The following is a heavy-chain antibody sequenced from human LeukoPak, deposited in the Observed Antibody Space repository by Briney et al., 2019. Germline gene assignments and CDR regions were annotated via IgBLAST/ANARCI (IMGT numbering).Heavy chain of an antibody. CDR1: GFTFSSYA. CDR3: ARGPRSSVVVTAFFDY. V-gene: IGHV3-30*14. Sequence: PGRSLRLSCAASGFTFSSYAMHWVRQAPGKGLEWVAVISYDGSNKYYADSVKGRFIISRDNSTNTLFLQMNSLRVEDTAMYYCARGPRSSVVVTAFFDYWGQGALVTVSS. J-gene: IGHJ4*02. CDR2: ISYDGSNK. D-gene: IGHD2-21*02.